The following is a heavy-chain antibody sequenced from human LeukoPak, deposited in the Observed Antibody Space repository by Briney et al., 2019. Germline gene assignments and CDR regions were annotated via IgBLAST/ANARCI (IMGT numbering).Heavy chain of an antibody. CDR2: ISAYNGNT. Sequence: ASVKVSCKASGYTFTSYGISWVRQAPGQGLEWMGWISAYNGNTNYAQKFQGRVTITRNTSISTAYMELSSLRSEDTAVYYCARGTTVFDIWGQGTMVTVSS. V-gene: IGHV1-18*01. CDR1: GYTFTSYG. CDR3: ARGTTVFDI. J-gene: IGHJ3*02. D-gene: IGHD4-17*01.